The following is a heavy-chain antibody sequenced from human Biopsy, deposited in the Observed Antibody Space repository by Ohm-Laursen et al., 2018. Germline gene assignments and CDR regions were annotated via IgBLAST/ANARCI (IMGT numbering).Heavy chain of an antibody. Sequence: GSLRLSCAASGFTFSSSWMHWVRQAPGKGLEWVSSIRSGGDYMFYADSVKGRFTISRDNAKNSLYLQMNSLRAEDTAVYYCARDQRGPSLLEAKLTPNYFDYWGRGSLVTVSS. CDR1: GFTFSSSW. CDR3: ARDQRGPSLLEAKLTPNYFDY. J-gene: IGHJ4*02. D-gene: IGHD1-1*01. V-gene: IGHV3-21*01. CDR2: IRSGGDYM.